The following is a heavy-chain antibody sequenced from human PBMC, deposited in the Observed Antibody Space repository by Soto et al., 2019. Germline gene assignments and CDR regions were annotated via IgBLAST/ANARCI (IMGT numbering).Heavy chain of an antibody. J-gene: IGHJ4*02. CDR2: ISAYNGNT. CDR1: GYTFTSDG. D-gene: IGHD2-21*02. Sequence: ASVKVSCRASGYTFTSDGISWVRQAPGQGLEWMGWISAYNGNTNYAQKLQGRVTMTTDTSTSTAYMELSSLRSEDTAVYYCARSIVVVTALAYSGRGTFVTVSS. V-gene: IGHV1-18*01. CDR3: ARSIVVVTALAY.